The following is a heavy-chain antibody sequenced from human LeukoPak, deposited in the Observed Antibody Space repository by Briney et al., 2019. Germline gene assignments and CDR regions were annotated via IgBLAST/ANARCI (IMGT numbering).Heavy chain of an antibody. D-gene: IGHD5-18*01. J-gene: IGHJ3*02. CDR2: INWNGGST. V-gene: IGHV3-20*04. CDR3: ARDTRYSYGSIHDAFDI. CDR1: GFTFDDYG. Sequence: GGSLRLSCVASGFTFDDYGMSWVRQAPGKGLEWVSGINWNGGSTGYADSVKGRFTISRDNAKNSLYLQMNSLRAEDTALYYCARDTRYSYGSIHDAFDIWGQGTMVTVSS.